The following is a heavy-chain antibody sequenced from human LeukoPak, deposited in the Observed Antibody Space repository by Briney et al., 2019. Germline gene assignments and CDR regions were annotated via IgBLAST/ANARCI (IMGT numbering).Heavy chain of an antibody. Sequence: APVKVSCKASGGTFSSYATSWVRQAPGQGLEWMGRIIPILGIANYAQKFQGRVTITADKSTSTAYMELSSLRSEDTAVYYCARTPYYDILTGPLDYWGQGTLVTVSS. V-gene: IGHV1-69*04. CDR1: GGTFSSYA. CDR2: IIPILGIA. D-gene: IGHD3-9*01. CDR3: ARTPYYDILTGPLDY. J-gene: IGHJ4*02.